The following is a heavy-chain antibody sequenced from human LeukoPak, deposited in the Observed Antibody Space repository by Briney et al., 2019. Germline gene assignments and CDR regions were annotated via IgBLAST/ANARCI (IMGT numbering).Heavy chain of an antibody. J-gene: IGHJ4*02. D-gene: IGHD3-10*01. CDR3: ARGDTNYYGSGSYQVPFDS. V-gene: IGHV4-34*01. CDR1: GGSFSAYY. Sequence: SETPSLTCAVYGGSFSAYYWSWIRQPPGKGLEWIGEINHSGSTNYNPSLKSRVIISVDTSKNQFSLKLSSVTAADTAVYYCARGDTNYYGSGSYQVPFDSWGQGTLVTVSS. CDR2: INHSGST.